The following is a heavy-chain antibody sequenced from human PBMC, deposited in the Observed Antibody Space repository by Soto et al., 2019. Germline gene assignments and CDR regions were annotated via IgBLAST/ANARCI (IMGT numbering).Heavy chain of an antibody. Sequence: GGSLRLSCVASGFSISTIYMIWVRQAPGKGLEWISVTFSRDNALYAESVKGRFSISRDDSKNTLSLQMNSLRAEDTAIYYCAKGSGSSSWVWDNFDYWGQGTLVTVSS. CDR3: AKGSGSSSWVWDNFDY. CDR2: TFSRDNA. V-gene: IGHV3-53*01. D-gene: IGHD6-13*01. CDR1: GFSISTIY. J-gene: IGHJ4*02.